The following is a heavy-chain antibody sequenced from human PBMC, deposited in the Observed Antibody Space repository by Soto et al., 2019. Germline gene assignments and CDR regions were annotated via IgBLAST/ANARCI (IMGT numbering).Heavy chain of an antibody. J-gene: IGHJ4*02. CDR2: INHSGST. CDR3: GRGLLGDY. Sequence: SETLSLTCAVYGGSFSGYYWSWIRQPPGKGLEWIGEINHSGSTNYNPSLKSRVTISVDTSKNQFSLKLSSVTAADTAVYYCGRGLLGDYWGQGTLVTVSS. V-gene: IGHV4-34*01. CDR1: GGSFSGYY. D-gene: IGHD2-15*01.